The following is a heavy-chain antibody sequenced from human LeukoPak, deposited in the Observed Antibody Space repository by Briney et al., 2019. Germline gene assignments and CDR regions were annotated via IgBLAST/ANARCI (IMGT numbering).Heavy chain of an antibody. CDR2: VHLDGRT. D-gene: IGHD3-3*01. Sequence: SETLSLTCGVSGGSISSTNWWTWVRQPPGKGLEWIGEVHLDGRTNYNPSLESRLTMSVDLSENHISLKLTSVTAADTAVYYCAREGGFYRPLDYSGQGTLVTVPS. V-gene: IGHV4-4*02. CDR3: AREGGFYRPLDY. J-gene: IGHJ4*02. CDR1: GGSISSTNW.